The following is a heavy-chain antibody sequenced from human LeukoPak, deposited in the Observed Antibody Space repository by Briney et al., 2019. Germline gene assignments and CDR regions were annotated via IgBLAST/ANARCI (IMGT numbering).Heavy chain of an antibody. CDR3: ARGPNGSGSYYHHYYYYMDV. Sequence: ASVKVSCKASGGTFSSYAISWVRQAPGQGLEWMGGIIPIFGTANYAQKFQGRVTITADESTSTAYMELSSLRSEDTAVYYCARGPNGSGSYYHHYYYYMDVWGKGTTVTVSS. J-gene: IGHJ6*03. CDR1: GGTFSSYA. D-gene: IGHD3-10*01. CDR2: IIPIFGTA. V-gene: IGHV1-69*01.